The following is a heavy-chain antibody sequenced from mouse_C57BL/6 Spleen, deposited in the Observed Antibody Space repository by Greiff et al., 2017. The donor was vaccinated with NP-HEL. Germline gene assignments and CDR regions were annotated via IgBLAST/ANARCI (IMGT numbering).Heavy chain of an antibody. CDR3: ARYHYDYDEGYYFDY. J-gene: IGHJ2*01. V-gene: IGHV14-3*01. D-gene: IGHD2-4*01. CDR2: IDPANGNT. CDR1: GFNIKNTY. Sequence: VQLQQSVAELVRPGASVKLSCTASGFNIKNTYMHWVKQRPEQGLEWIGRIDPANGNTKYAPKFQGKATITADTSSTTAYLQLSSLTSEDTAIYYCARYHYDYDEGYYFDYWGQGTTLTVSS.